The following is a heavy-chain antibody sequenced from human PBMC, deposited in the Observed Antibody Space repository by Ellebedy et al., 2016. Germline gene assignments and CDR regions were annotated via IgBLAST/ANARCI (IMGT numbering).Heavy chain of an antibody. CDR1: GFTFSSYA. CDR2: ISSSSTYI. D-gene: IGHD3-10*01. J-gene: IGHJ5*02. Sequence: GESLKISCAASGFTFSSYAMNWVRQAPGKGLEWFSSISSSSTYIYYSDSVKGRFTISRDNSKTSLSLQMNSLRADDTAVYYCARGGAGRGVENSWFDPWGQGTLVTVSS. V-gene: IGHV3-21*01. CDR3: ARGGAGRGVENSWFDP.